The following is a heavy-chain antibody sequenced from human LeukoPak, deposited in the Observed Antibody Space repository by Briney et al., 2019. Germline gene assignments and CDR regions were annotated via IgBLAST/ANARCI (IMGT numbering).Heavy chain of an antibody. D-gene: IGHD2-2*01. CDR3: ARGGIVVVPPDISHHDAFDI. Sequence: SVKVSCKASGGAFSSYAISWVRQAPGQGLGWMGGIIPFLATATYAQKFQGRVTITADESTSTAYMELSSLRSEDTAVYYCARGGIVVVPPDISHHDAFDIWGQGTMVTVSS. CDR1: GGAFSSYA. J-gene: IGHJ3*02. CDR2: IIPFLATA. V-gene: IGHV1-69*13.